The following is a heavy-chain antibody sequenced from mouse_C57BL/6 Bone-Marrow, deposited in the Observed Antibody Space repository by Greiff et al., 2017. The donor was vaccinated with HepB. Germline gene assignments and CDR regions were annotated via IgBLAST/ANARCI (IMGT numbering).Heavy chain of an antibody. CDR1: GFTFSSYG. CDR3: ARHKVVAKGNFDV. CDR2: ISSGGSYT. D-gene: IGHD1-1*01. J-gene: IGHJ1*03. V-gene: IGHV5-6*02. Sequence: EVKLVESGGDLVKPGGSLKLSCAASGFTFSSYGLSWVRQTPDKRLEWVATISSGGSYTYYPDSVKGRFTISSDNAKNTLYLQMSSLKSEDTAMYYCARHKVVAKGNFDVWGTGTTVTVSS.